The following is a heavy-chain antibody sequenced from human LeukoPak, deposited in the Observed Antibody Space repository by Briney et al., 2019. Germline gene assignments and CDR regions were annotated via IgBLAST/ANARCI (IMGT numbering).Heavy chain of an antibody. Sequence: ASVKVSCKASGYIFTTYNMHWVRQAPGQGLEWMGIIKPSGGSTRYAQKFQGRVTMTRDTSTSTVYMELSSLRSEDTAVYYCATDLNWGSHYWGQGTLVTVSS. CDR1: GYIFTTYN. D-gene: IGHD7-27*01. CDR3: ATDLNWGSHY. V-gene: IGHV1-46*01. J-gene: IGHJ4*02. CDR2: IKPSGGST.